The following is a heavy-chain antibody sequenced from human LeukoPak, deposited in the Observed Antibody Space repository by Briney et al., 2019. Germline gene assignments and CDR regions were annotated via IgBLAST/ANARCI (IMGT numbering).Heavy chain of an antibody. CDR2: ISGSGGST. Sequence: GGPLNFSCAASGLPFRSYPMTWARKPPGKGLKWSQAISGSGGSTYYADSVKGRFTISRDNSKNTLYLQMNSLRAEDTAVYYCAKDRGSSWPHGFDYWGQGTLVTVSS. D-gene: IGHD6-13*01. V-gene: IGHV3-23*01. CDR1: GLPFRSYP. J-gene: IGHJ4*02. CDR3: AKDRGSSWPHGFDY.